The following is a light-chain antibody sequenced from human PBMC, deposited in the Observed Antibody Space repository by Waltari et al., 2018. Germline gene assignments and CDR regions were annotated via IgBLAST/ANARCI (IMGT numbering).Light chain of an antibody. CDR2: GAS. CDR3: QHYVSLPVT. Sequence: EIVLTQSPGTLSLSPGERATLSCRASQSVSRALAWYQQNPGQAPRLLIYGASNRAAGIPDRFSCSGSGTDFSLIIRRLEPEDFAVYYCQHYVSLPVTFGQGTKVEIK. V-gene: IGKV3-20*01. CDR1: QSVSRA. J-gene: IGKJ1*01.